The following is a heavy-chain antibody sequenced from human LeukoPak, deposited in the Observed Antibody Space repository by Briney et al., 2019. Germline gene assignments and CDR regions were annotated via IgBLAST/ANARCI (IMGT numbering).Heavy chain of an antibody. Sequence: GGSLRLSCAASGFTIRSYSMNWVRQAPGKGLEWVSSISSSSSYIYYADSVKGRFTISRDNAKNSLYLQMNSLRAEDTAVYYCARCGDGLPCDFDYWGQGTLVTVSS. CDR1: GFTIRSYS. J-gene: IGHJ4*02. V-gene: IGHV3-21*01. CDR2: ISSSSSYI. CDR3: ARCGDGLPCDFDY. D-gene: IGHD3-10*01.